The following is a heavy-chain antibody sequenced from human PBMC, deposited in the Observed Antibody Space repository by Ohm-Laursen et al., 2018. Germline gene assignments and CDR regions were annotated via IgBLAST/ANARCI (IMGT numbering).Heavy chain of an antibody. J-gene: IGHJ6*02. CDR2: MNPNSGNT. CDR3: ARPTSRVSSGWYQTDV. D-gene: IGHD6-19*01. CDR1: GYTFTSYD. V-gene: IGHV1-8*01. Sequence: ASVKVSCKASGYTFTSYDINWVRQATGQGLEWMGWMNPNSGNTGYAQKFQGRVTMTRNTSISTAYMELSSLRSEDTAVYYCARPTSRVSSGWYQTDVWGQGTTVTVSS.